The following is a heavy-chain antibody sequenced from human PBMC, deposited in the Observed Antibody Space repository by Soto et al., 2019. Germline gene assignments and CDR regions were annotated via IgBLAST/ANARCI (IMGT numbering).Heavy chain of an antibody. D-gene: IGHD3-22*01. J-gene: IGHJ4*02. Sequence: PGESLKISCKGSGYSFTSYWIGWVRQMPGKGLEWMGIIYPGDSDTRYSPSFQGQVTISADKSIGTAYLQWSSLKASDTAMYYCARLPHYYDSSDEGYFDYWGQGTLVTVSS. CDR2: IYPGDSDT. CDR1: GYSFTSYW. CDR3: ARLPHYYDSSDEGYFDY. V-gene: IGHV5-51*01.